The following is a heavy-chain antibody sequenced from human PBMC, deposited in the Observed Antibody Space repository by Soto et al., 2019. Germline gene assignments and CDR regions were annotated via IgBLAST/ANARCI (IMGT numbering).Heavy chain of an antibody. V-gene: IGHV4-30-2*01. J-gene: IGHJ4*02. CDR3: ARGMTTVTTLDY. D-gene: IGHD4-17*01. CDR2: IYHSGST. CDR1: GGSISSGGYY. Sequence: QLQLQESGSGLVKPSQTLSLTCAVSGGSISSGGYYWSWIRQPPGKGLEWIGYIYHSGSTYSNPSLRSRVTISLDRSKKQFSLKLSSVTAAETAVYYCARGMTTVTTLDYWGQGTLVTVSS.